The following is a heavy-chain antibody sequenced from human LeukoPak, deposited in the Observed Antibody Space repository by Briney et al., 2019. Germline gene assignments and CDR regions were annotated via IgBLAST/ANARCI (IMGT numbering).Heavy chain of an antibody. CDR1: GFTFWSYD. J-gene: IGHJ6*02. CDR2: ISHDATER. CDR3: ARDGCSGGSCYSLAPYYYYGMDV. V-gene: IGHV3-30*03. Sequence: GRSLRLSCEASGFTFWSYDMHWVRQAPGKGLEWVALISHDATERYYGDSVKGRFSISRDNSKNSLYLQMNSLRPEDTAVYYCARDGCSGGSCYSLAPYYYYGMDVWGQGTTVTVSS. D-gene: IGHD2-15*01.